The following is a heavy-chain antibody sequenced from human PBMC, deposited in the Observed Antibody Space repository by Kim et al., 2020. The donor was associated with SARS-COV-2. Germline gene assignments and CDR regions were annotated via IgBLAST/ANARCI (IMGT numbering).Heavy chain of an antibody. D-gene: IGHD1-26*01. Sequence: SETLSLTCTVSGGSISSGSYYWSWIRQPAGKGLEWIGRIYTSGSTNYNPSLKSRVTISVDTSKNQFSLKLSSVTAADTAVYYCARGEVLVGATTLAYYYYGMDVWGQGTTVTVSS. V-gene: IGHV4-61*02. CDR2: IYTSGST. CDR1: GGSISSGSYY. J-gene: IGHJ6*02. CDR3: ARGEVLVGATTLAYYYYGMDV.